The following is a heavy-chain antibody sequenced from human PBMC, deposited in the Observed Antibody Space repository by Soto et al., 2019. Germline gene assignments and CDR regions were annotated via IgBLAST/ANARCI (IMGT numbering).Heavy chain of an antibody. Sequence: QVQLVQSGAEVKKPGASVKVSCKASAGTFDTNSIMWVRQAPGQGLEWMGRTIPAIDLINYAQKFQGRFTITVDKSTTTVYMELRSLRYEDTAIYYCARTGSFDYWGQGTLVTVSS. CDR2: TIPAIDLI. J-gene: IGHJ4*02. CDR3: ARTGSFDY. V-gene: IGHV1-69*02. CDR1: AGTFDTNS.